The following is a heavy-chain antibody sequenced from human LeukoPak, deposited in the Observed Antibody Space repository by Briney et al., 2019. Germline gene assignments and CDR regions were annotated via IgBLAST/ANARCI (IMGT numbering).Heavy chain of an antibody. Sequence: PGGSLRLSCAASGFTFSSYSMNWVRQAPGKGLGWVSYISSSSSTIYYADSVKGRFTISGDNAKNSLYLQMNSLRAEDTAVYYCARDRFYDFWSGYDAFDIWGQGTMVTVSS. D-gene: IGHD3-3*01. V-gene: IGHV3-48*01. CDR2: ISSSSSTI. CDR3: ARDRFYDFWSGYDAFDI. CDR1: GFTFSSYS. J-gene: IGHJ3*02.